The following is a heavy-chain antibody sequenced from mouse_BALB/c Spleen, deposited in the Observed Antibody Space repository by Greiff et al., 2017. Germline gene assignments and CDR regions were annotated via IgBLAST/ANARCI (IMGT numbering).Heavy chain of an antibody. J-gene: IGHJ3*01. CDR3: ARSAPGWTWFAY. CDR2: IFPGTGTT. Sequence: QVQLQQSGAELVKPGASVKLSCKTSGYTFTSYWIQWVKQRPGQGLGWIGEIFPGTGTTYYNEKFKGKATLTIDTSSSPAYMQLSSLTSEDSAVYFCARSAPGWTWFAYWGQGTLVTVSA. V-gene: IGHV1S132*01. CDR1: GYTFTSYW. D-gene: IGHD2-3*01.